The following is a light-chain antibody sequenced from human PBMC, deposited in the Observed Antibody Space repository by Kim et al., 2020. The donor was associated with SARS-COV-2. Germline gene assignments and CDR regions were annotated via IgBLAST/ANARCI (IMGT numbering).Light chain of an antibody. V-gene: IGLV1-44*01. CDR1: SANIGRND. CDR2: YHN. J-gene: IGLJ2*01. Sequence: GQRITFSCCGGSANIGRNDVNWYQQLPGTAPKLLIYYHNQRPSGVPDRFSGSKSGASASLAISGLQSDDEADYYCAAWDDSLNAVLFGGGTKVTVL. CDR3: AAWDDSLNAVL.